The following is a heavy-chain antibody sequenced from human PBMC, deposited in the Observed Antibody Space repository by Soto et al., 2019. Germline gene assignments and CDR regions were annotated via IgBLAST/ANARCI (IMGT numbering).Heavy chain of an antibody. CDR2: IWYDGSNK. V-gene: IGHV3-33*01. J-gene: IGHJ4*02. CDR3: GRDRRISNIAARNTIDY. D-gene: IGHD6-6*01. Sequence: QVQLVESGGGVVQPGRSLRLSCAASGFTFSSYGMHWVRQAPGKGLEWVAVIWYDGSNKYYADSVKGRFTISRDNSKNTLYLQMNSLRAEDTAVYYCGRDRRISNIAARNTIDYWGQGTLVTVSS. CDR1: GFTFSSYG.